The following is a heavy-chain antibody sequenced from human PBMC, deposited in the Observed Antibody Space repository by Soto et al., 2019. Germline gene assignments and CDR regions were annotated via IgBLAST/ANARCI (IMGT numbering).Heavy chain of an antibody. D-gene: IGHD3-22*01. CDR2: INAGNGNT. J-gene: IGHJ4*02. CDR1: GYTFTSYA. CDR3: ARAGSEYYYDSSGYYYVY. Sequence: ASVKVSCKASGYTFTSYAMHWVRQAPGQRLEWMGWINAGNGNTKYSQKFQGRVNITRDTSASTAYMELSSLRSEDTAVYYCARAGSEYYYDSSGYYYVYWGQGTLVTVSS. V-gene: IGHV1-3*01.